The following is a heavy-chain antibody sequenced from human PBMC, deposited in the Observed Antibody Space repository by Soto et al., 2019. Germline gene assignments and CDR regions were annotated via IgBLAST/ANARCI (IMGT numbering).Heavy chain of an antibody. CDR2: INHSGST. CDR3: ARETYGDYVGYFDP. D-gene: IGHD4-17*01. J-gene: IGHJ5*02. Sequence: PSETLSLTCAVSGGSFSDFYWTWIRQPPGKGLEWIGGINHSGSTNYNPSLKSRVAISVDRSKNQFSLKVSSVTAADTAVYYCARETYGDYVGYFDPWGQGTLVTVSS. V-gene: IGHV4-34*01. CDR1: GGSFSDFY.